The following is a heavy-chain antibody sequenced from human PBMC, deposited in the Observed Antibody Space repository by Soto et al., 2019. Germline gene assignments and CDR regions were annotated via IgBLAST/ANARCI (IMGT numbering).Heavy chain of an antibody. CDR1: GYTFTSYD. CDR2: MNPNSGNT. V-gene: IGHV1-8*01. Sequence: QVQLVQSGAEVKKPGASVKVSCKASGYTFTSYDINWVRQATGQGLEWMGWMNPNSGNTGYAQKLQGRVTMTRNTSIIAAYMELCSLRSEDTAVYYCARPRSGSYYYGMDVWGQGTAVTVSS. CDR3: ARPRSGSYYYGMDV. D-gene: IGHD3-3*01. J-gene: IGHJ6*02.